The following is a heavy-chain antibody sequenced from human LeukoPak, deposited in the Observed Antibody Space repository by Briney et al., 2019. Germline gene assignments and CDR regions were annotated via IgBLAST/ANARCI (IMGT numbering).Heavy chain of an antibody. CDR2: ISYDGSGQ. D-gene: IGHD2-2*01. V-gene: IGHV3-30*18. CDR1: AFTFRSYG. J-gene: IGHJ6*02. Sequence: GRSLRLSCVASAFTFRSYGMLWVRQAPGKGLEWVAVISYDGSGQYYADSLKGRFTISRDNSKNTLYLQMNSLRVEDTAVYYCAKDQRTMTRRMDVWGQGTTVTVSS. CDR3: AKDQRTMTRRMDV.